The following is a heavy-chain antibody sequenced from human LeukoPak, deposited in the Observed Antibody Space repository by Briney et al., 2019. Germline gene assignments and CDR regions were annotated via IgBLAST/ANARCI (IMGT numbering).Heavy chain of an antibody. CDR3: ARGQSVPETLHY. Sequence: PSETLSLTCTVSGGSVSSGSYYWSWIRQPPGKGLEWIGYIYYSGSTSYNPSLKSRVTISVDTSKNQFSLKLSSVTAADTAVYYCARGQSVPETLHYWGQGTLVTVSS. D-gene: IGHD5-24*01. CDR1: GGSVSSGSYY. V-gene: IGHV4-61*01. J-gene: IGHJ4*02. CDR2: IYYSGST.